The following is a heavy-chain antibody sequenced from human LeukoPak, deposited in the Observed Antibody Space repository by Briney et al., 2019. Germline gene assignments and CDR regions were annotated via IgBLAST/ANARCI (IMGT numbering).Heavy chain of an antibody. CDR3: ARVRYSSGWYPSDNWFDP. CDR1: GFTFSSYS. D-gene: IGHD6-19*01. J-gene: IGHJ5*02. Sequence: GGSLRLSCAASGFTFSSYSMNWVRQAPGKGLEWVSSISSSSSYIYYADSVKGRFTISRDNAKNSLYLQMNSLRPEDTAVYYCARVRYSSGWYPSDNWFDPWGQGTLVTVSS. V-gene: IGHV3-21*01. CDR2: ISSSSSYI.